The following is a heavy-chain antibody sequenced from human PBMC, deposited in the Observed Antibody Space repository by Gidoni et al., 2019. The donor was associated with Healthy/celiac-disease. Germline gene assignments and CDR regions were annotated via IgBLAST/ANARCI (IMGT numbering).Heavy chain of an antibody. J-gene: IGHJ6*02. D-gene: IGHD6-6*01. CDR1: GYTFPGYY. CDR3: ARGGSSSPYYYYGMDV. V-gene: IGHV1-46*01. CDR2: INPSGGST. Sequence: QVQLVHSGAGVRKPGASVNVSCTASGYTFPGYYMHWGPQAPGQGLEWMGIINPSGGSTSYAQKFQGRVTMTRDTSTSTVYMELSSLRSEDTAVYYCARGGSSSPYYYYGMDVWGQGTTVTVSS.